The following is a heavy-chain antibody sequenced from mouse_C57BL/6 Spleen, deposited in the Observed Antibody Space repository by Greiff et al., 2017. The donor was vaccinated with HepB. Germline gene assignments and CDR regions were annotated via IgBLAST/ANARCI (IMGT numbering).Heavy chain of an antibody. Sequence: DVQLQESGAELVRPGASVKLSCTASGFNIKDDYMHWVKQRPEQGLEWIGWIDPENGDTEYASKFQGKATITADTSSNTAYLQLSSLTSEDTAVYYCTTPSMMVTPHWYFDVWGTGTTVTVSS. CDR2: IDPENGDT. CDR3: TTPSMMVTPHWYFDV. CDR1: GFNIKDDY. J-gene: IGHJ1*03. V-gene: IGHV14-4*01. D-gene: IGHD2-3*01.